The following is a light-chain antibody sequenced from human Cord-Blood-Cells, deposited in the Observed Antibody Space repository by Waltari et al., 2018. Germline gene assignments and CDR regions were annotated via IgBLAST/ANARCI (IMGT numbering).Light chain of an antibody. CDR3: QQYYSTPLT. J-gene: IGKJ4*01. CDR1: QSVLYSSNNKNY. V-gene: IGKV4-1*01. Sequence: DIVMTQSPDSLAVSLGERATINCKSSQSVLYSSNNKNYLAWYQQKPGQPPKLLIDWASTRESGVPDRFSGRGSGTDFTRTISSLEAEDVAVYYGQQYYSTPLTFGGGTKVEIK. CDR2: WAS.